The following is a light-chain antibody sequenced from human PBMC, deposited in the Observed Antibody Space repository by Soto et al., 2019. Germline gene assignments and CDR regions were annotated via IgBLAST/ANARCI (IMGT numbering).Light chain of an antibody. CDR2: PAS. V-gene: IGKV1-9*01. CDR3: QQLNSYPRT. Sequence: DIQLTQSPSFLSASVGDRVTITCRASQGIGSYLAWYQQKPGKAPILLIYPASTLQSGVPSRFSGSGSGTEFTLTISSLQPEDFAAYYCQQLNSYPRTFGQGTKVAIK. J-gene: IGKJ1*01. CDR1: QGIGSY.